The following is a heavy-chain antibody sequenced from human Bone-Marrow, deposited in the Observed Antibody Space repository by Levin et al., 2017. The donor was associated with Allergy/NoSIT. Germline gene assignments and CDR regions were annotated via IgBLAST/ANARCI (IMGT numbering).Heavy chain of an antibody. J-gene: IGHJ6*02. CDR2: VNWNGVST. CDR1: GFSFGDYG. V-gene: IGHV3-20*01. D-gene: IGHD3-16*01. CDR3: ARSQGGQYYFAMDV. Sequence: GGSLRLSCAASGFSFGDYGMSWVRQAPGKGLEWVSGVNWNGVSTGYADSVKGRFTISRDNAKNSLYLQMNSLRAEDTALYHCARSQGGQYYFAMDVWGQGTTVTVSS.